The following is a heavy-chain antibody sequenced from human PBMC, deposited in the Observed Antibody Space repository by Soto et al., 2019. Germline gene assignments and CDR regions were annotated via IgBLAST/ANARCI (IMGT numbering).Heavy chain of an antibody. CDR1: EFTFSGST. Sequence: EVQRVQSGGGLVQPGGSMKLSCAASEFTFSGSTVHWVRQASGEGLQWVGRIRSKANDYATTYIASVKGRFTISRDDSRNTAYPQMSDLNTEDTAVYYCTGGYCTGGTCYSGSFQHWGQGALVTVFS. J-gene: IGHJ1*01. CDR3: TGGYCTGGTCYSGSFQH. D-gene: IGHD2-15*01. V-gene: IGHV3-73*02. CDR2: IRSKANDYAT.